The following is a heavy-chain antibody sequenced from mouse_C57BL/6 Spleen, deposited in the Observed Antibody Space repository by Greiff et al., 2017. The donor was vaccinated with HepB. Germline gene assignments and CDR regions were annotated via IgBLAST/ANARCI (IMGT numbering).Heavy chain of an antibody. CDR2: ISSGGSYT. Sequence: EVHLVESGGDLVKPGGSLKLSCAASGFTFSSYGMSWVRQTPDKRLEWVATISSGGSYTYYPDSVKGRFTISRDNDKNTLYLQMSSLESEDTAMYYCARDYYGSSVFDYWGQGTTLTVSS. D-gene: IGHD1-1*01. CDR3: ARDYYGSSVFDY. CDR1: GFTFSSYG. V-gene: IGHV5-6*01. J-gene: IGHJ2*01.